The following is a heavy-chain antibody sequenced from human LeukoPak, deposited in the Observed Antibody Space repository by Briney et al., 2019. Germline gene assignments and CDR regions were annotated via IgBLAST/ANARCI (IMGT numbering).Heavy chain of an antibody. D-gene: IGHD3-22*01. Sequence: GGSLRLSCAASGFTFSSYGMHWVRQAPGKGLEWVAVIWYDGSNKYYADSVKGRFTISRDNAKNSLYLQMNSLRAEDTALYYCAKDRRYYYDSSGSWFDYWGQGTLVTVSS. CDR2: IWYDGSNK. V-gene: IGHV3-33*03. CDR1: GFTFSSYG. CDR3: AKDRRYYYDSSGSWFDY. J-gene: IGHJ4*02.